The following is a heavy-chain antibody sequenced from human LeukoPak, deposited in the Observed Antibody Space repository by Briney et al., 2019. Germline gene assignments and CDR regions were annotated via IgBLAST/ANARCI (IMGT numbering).Heavy chain of an antibody. V-gene: IGHV4-39*01. CDR1: GDSITTNSYW. J-gene: IGHJ5*02. D-gene: IGHD3-16*01. CDR2: IYSTGNS. Sequence: SETLSLTCSISGDSITTNSYWWGWIRQSPGKGLEWIGSIYSTGNSYYNPSLKTPATISPDTSKNQYSLRLTSVTAADTAIYYCAGRGIWDLQIGNWFDPWGQGILVIVSS. CDR3: AGRGIWDLQIGNWFDP.